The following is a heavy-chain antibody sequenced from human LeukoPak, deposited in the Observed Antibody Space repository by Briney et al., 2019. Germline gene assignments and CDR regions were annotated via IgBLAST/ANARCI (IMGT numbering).Heavy chain of an antibody. CDR1: GCTFSNYV. V-gene: IGHV3-30*14. CDR2: ISPDVSNK. D-gene: IGHD6-13*01. J-gene: IGHJ3*02. CDR3: ARGGYSISWYGHGIEI. Sequence: GGSLRLTCAASGCTFSNYVIHWVRQAPGKGLEWVAVISPDVSNKYYADSVEGRFTISRDNSKNTLWLEMNSLRPEDTAVYYCARGGYSISWYGHGIEIGREGTVVTVSS.